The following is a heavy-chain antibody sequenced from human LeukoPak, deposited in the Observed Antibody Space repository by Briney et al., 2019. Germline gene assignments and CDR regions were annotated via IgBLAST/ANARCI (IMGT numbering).Heavy chain of an antibody. D-gene: IGHD5-24*01. J-gene: IGHJ5*02. CDR1: GFNFSSYW. CDR3: ARAWLYEPWFDP. Sequence: GGSLRLFCAASGFNFSSYWMSWVRQAPGRGLEWVANIKQDGSEKYYVDSVKGRFTISRDNAKNSLYLQTKSLRAEDTAVYYCARAWLYEPWFDPWGQGTLVTVSS. V-gene: IGHV3-7*03. CDR2: IKQDGSEK.